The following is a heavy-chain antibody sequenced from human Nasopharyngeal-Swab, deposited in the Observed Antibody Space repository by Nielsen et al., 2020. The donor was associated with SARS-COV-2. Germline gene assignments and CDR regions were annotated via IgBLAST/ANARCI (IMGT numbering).Heavy chain of an antibody. J-gene: IGHJ3*02. Sequence: WIPQPPGKGLEWVAVISYDGSNKYYADSVKGRFTISRDNSKNTLYLQMNSLRAEDTAVYYCARSRGRDGYNYAFDIWGQGTMVTVSS. D-gene: IGHD5-24*01. V-gene: IGHV3-30*14. CDR2: ISYDGSNK. CDR3: ARSRGRDGYNYAFDI.